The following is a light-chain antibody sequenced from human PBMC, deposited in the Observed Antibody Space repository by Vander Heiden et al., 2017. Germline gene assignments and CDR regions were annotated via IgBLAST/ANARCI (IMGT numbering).Light chain of an antibody. CDR1: QSISSY. J-gene: IGKJ2*01. Sequence: DIQMTQSPSSLSASVGDRVTITCRASQSISSYLNWYQQKPGKAPKLLIYAASSLQSGVPSRFSGSGSGTDFTLTISSLQPEDFATYYCQQSDSTPGNTFGQGTKLEIK. CDR3: QQSDSTPGNT. V-gene: IGKV1-39*01. CDR2: AAS.